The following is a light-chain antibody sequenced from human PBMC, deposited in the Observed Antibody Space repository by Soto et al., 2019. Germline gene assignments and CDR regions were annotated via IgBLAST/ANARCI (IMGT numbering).Light chain of an antibody. CDR2: AAS. Sequence: IKMTQSPSTLSGSVGDSVTITCRASQTISSWLAWYQQKPGKAPKLLIYAASSLQSGVPSRFSGSGSGTDFTLTISSLQPEDFATYYCQQSYSTPWTFGQGTKVDI. J-gene: IGKJ1*01. CDR1: QTISSW. CDR3: QQSYSTPWT. V-gene: IGKV1-39*01.